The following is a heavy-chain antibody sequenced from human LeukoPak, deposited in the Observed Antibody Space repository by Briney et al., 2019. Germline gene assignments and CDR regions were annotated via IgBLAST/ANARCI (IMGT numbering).Heavy chain of an antibody. CDR3: ARTLYDILTGESYYFDY. CDR1: GYTFTGYY. J-gene: IGHJ4*02. Sequence: ASVKVSCMASGYTFTGYYMHWVRQAPGQGLEWMGWINPNSGGTNYAQKFQGRVTMTRDTSISTAYMELSRLRSDDTAVYYCARTLYDILTGESYYFDYWGQGTLVTVSS. D-gene: IGHD3-9*01. CDR2: INPNSGGT. V-gene: IGHV1-2*02.